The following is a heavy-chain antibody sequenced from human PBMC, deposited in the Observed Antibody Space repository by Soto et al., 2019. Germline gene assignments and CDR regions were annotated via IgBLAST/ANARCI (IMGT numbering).Heavy chain of an antibody. CDR1: GYTFTGYY. CDR3: ARWGDHDYVWGSSNWFDP. CDR2: INPNSGGI. J-gene: IGHJ5*02. V-gene: IGHV1-2*02. D-gene: IGHD3-16*01. Sequence: ASVKVSCKASGYTFTGYYMHWVRQAPGQGLEWMGWINPNSGGINYAQKFQGRVTMTRDTSISTAYMELSRLRSDDTAVYYCARWGDHDYVWGSSNWFDPWGQGTLVTVSS.